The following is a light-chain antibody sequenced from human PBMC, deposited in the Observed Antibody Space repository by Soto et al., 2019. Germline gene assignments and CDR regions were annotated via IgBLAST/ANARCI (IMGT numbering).Light chain of an antibody. CDR2: EVS. Sequence: QSVLTQPPSASGSPGQSVTISCTGTSSDVGGYNYVSWYQQHPGKAPKLMIYEVSKRPSKIPDRFSGSKSGNTASLTVSGLQAEDEADSYCSSYAGSDNLGVFGTGTKVTVL. J-gene: IGLJ1*01. V-gene: IGLV2-8*01. CDR1: SSDVGGYNY. CDR3: SSYAGSDNLGV.